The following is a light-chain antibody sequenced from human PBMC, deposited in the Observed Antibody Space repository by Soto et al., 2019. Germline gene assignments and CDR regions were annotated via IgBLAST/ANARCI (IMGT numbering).Light chain of an antibody. J-gene: IGKJ4*01. V-gene: IGKV1-39*01. CDR2: GAS. CDR1: LRISKD. CDR3: QQSHSTPLT. Sequence: DIEVIQSPSSLSASVGDRVTITCRASLRISKDLNWYQQLPGKAPKLLIYGASSLQSGVPSRFSGSGSGTDFTLTISGLQPEDSATYSCQQSHSTPLTFGGGTKLEI.